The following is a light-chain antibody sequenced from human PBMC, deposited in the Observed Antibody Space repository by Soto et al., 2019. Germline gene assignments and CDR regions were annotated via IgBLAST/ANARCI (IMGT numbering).Light chain of an antibody. CDR1: SSDVGGYNY. CDR2: DVS. J-gene: IGLJ2*01. V-gene: IGLV2-14*01. Sequence: QSALTQPASVSGSPGQSTTISCTGTSSDVGGYNYVSWYQQHPGKAPKLMIYDVSNRPSGVSNRFSGSKSGNTASLTISGLQAEDEADYYCISYTSSSTLYVVFGGGTKLTVL. CDR3: ISYTSSSTLYVV.